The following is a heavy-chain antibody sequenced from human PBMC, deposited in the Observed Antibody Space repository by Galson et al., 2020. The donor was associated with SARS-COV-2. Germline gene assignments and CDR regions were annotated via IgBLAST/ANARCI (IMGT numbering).Heavy chain of an antibody. J-gene: IGHJ6*02. V-gene: IGHV3-33*01. Sequence: TGGSLRLSCAASGFTFSSYGMHWVRQAPGKGLEWVAVIWYDGSNKYYADSVKGRFTISRDNSKNTLYLQMNSLRAEDTAVYYCARMRPYCSSTSCYHDSYGMDVWGQGTTVTVSS. CDR3: ARMRPYCSSTSCYHDSYGMDV. CDR1: GFTFSSYG. CDR2: IWYDGSNK. D-gene: IGHD2-2*01.